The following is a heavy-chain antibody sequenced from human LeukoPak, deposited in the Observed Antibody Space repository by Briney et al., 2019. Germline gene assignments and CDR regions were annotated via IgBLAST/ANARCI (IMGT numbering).Heavy chain of an antibody. J-gene: IGHJ4*02. D-gene: IGHD2-2*01. CDR1: GGSINSTTW. Sequence: PSETLSLTCAVSGGSINSTTWWSWVRQPPGKGLEWIGEIYHTGGTNYNPSLKSRVTNSVDKSKNQFSLKLTSVTAADTAVYYCARTYCTTTSCYQWLDYWGQGILVTISS. V-gene: IGHV4-4*02. CDR3: ARTYCTTTSCYQWLDY. CDR2: IYHTGGT.